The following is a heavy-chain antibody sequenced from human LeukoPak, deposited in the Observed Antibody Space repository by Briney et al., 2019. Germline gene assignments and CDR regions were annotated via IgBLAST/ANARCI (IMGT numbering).Heavy chain of an antibody. J-gene: IGHJ4*02. CDR1: GYTFTGYY. CDR2: INPNSGGT. D-gene: IGHD5-24*01. V-gene: IGHV1-2*06. Sequence: GASVKVSCKPSGYTFTGYYMHWVRQAPGQGLEWMGRINPNSGGTNYAQKFQGRVTMTRDTSISTAYMELSRLRSDDTAVYYCARGGRRWLQLVYYFDYWGQGTLVTVSS. CDR3: ARGGRRWLQLVYYFDY.